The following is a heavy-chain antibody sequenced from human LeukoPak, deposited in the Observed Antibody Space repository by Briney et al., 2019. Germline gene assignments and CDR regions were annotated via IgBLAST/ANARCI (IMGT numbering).Heavy chain of an antibody. J-gene: IGHJ6*03. CDR3: ARDLRGTGKKYSSNANYYYYMDV. V-gene: IGHV4-39*07. D-gene: IGHD6-13*01. Sequence: SETLSLTCTVSGGSISSSSYYWGWIRQPPGKGLEWIGSIYYSGSTYYNPSLKSRVTISVDTSKNQFSLKLSSVTAADTAVYYCARDLRGTGKKYSSNANYYYYMDVWGKGTTVTVSS. CDR2: IYYSGST. CDR1: GGSISSSSYY.